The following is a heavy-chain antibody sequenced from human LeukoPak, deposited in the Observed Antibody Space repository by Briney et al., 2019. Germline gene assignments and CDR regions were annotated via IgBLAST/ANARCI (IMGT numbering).Heavy chain of an antibody. V-gene: IGHV3-23*01. D-gene: IGHD2-15*01. CDR3: ANRYCSGGSCYFDN. CDR1: GFTVSSNY. J-gene: IGHJ4*02. Sequence: GGSLRLSCAASGFTVSSNYMSWVRQAPGKGLEWVSSITASSGNTFYADSVKGRFTISRENSKNTLYLQMNSLRPEDTAIYYCANRYCSGGSCYFDNWGQGTLVTVSS. CDR2: ITASSGNT.